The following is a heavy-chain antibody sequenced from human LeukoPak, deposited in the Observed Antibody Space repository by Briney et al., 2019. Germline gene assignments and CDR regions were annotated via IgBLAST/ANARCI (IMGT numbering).Heavy chain of an antibody. CDR1: GGSISSYY. J-gene: IGHJ4*02. CDR2: IYYSGST. Sequence: SETLSLTCTVSGGSISSYYWSWIQQPPGKGLEWIGDIYYSGSTKYNPSLKSRVTISVDTSKNQFSLKLSSVTAADTAVYYCAGGSSYCGGDCFDYWGQGTLVTVSS. V-gene: IGHV4-59*01. D-gene: IGHD2-21*01. CDR3: AGGSSYCGGDCFDY.